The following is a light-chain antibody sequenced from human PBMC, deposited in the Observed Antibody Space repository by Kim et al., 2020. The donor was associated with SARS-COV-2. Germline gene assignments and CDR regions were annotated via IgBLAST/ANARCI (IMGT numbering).Light chain of an antibody. CDR1: QSVSSFY. J-gene: IGKJ1*01. CDR3: QQYGNSSWT. CDR2: GAS. V-gene: IGKV3-20*01. Sequence: SPGERAPLSCRASQSVSSFYLVWYQQKPGQAPRLLIYGASTRATGIPDRFSGSGSGTDFTLTISRLEPEDFAVYFCQQYGNSSWTFGQGTKVDIK.